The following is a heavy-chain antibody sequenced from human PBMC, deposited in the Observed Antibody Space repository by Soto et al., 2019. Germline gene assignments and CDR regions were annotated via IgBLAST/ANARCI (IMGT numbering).Heavy chain of an antibody. CDR1: GGSVSSGSYY. CDR2: IYYSGST. CDR3: ARDQGSSPTLYYYYGMDV. Sequence: PSETLSLTCTVSGGSVSSGSYYWSWIRQPPGKGLEWIGYIYYSGSTNYNPSLKSRVTISVDTSKNQFSLKLSSVTAADTAVYYCARDQGSSPTLYYYYGMDVWGQGTTVTVSS. V-gene: IGHV4-61*01. J-gene: IGHJ6*02. D-gene: IGHD6-6*01.